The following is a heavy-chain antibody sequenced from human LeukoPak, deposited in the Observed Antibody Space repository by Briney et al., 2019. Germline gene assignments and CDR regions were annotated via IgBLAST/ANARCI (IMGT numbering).Heavy chain of an antibody. D-gene: IGHD3-16*01. CDR2: ISYDGNNI. V-gene: IGHV3-30*03. CDR1: GFTFSSFG. J-gene: IGHJ4*02. CDR3: ASISGASWGDY. Sequence: GGSLRLSCAASGFTFSSFGMSWVRQAPGKGLEWVAVISYDGNNIYYVDSVKGRFTISRDNSKNTLYLQMNSLRAEDTAVYFCASISGASWGDYWGQGTLVTVSS.